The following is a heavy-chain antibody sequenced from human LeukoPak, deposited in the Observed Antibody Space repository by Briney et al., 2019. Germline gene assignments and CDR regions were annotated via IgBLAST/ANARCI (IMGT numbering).Heavy chain of an antibody. D-gene: IGHD6-6*01. CDR2: ISYDGSNK. V-gene: IGHV3-30-3*01. J-gene: IGHJ4*02. CDR3: ARSPEQLALYY. Sequence: GGSLRLSCAASGFTFSSYAMHWVRQAPGKGLEWVAVISYDGSNKYYADSVKGQFTISRDNSKNTLYLQMNSLRAEDTAVYYCARSPEQLALYYWGQGTLVTVSS. CDR1: GFTFSSYA.